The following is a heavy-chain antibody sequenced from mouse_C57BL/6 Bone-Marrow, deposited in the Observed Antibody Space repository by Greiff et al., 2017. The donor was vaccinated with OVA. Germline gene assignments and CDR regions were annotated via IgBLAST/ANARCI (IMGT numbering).Heavy chain of an antibody. CDR3: ARYDVWFAY. Sequence: VQLQQSGPELVKPGASVKISCKASGYTFTDYYMNWVKQSHGKSLEWIGDINPNNGGTSYNQKFKGKATLTVDKYSSTAYMEIRSLTSEDSAVYYCARYDVWFAYWGQGTLVTVSA. CDR1: GYTFTDYY. J-gene: IGHJ3*01. D-gene: IGHD2-12*01. V-gene: IGHV1-26*01. CDR2: INPNNGGT.